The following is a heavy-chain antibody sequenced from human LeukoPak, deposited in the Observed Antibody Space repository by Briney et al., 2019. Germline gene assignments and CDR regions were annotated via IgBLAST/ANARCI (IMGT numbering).Heavy chain of an antibody. D-gene: IGHD3-22*01. CDR2: ISSSSSTI. CDR3: ARASYYYDSSGYYFRDAFDI. J-gene: IGHJ3*02. CDR1: GFTFSSYG. V-gene: IGHV3-48*01. Sequence: PGGSLRLSCAASGFTFSSYGMHWVRQAPGKGLEWVSYISSSSSTIYYADSVKGRFTISRDNAKNSLYLQMNSLRAEDTAVYYCARASYYYDSSGYYFRDAFDIWGQGTMVTVSS.